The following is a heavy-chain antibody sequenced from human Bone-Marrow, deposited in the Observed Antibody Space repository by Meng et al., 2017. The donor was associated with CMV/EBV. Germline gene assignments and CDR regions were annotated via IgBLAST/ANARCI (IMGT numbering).Heavy chain of an antibody. J-gene: IGHJ4*02. CDR2: INWNGGST. D-gene: IGHD4-23*01. Sequence: LSLTCAASGFTFDDYGMSWVRQAPGKGLEWVSGINWNGGSTGYADSVKGRFTISRDNAKNSLYLQMNSLRAEDTALYYCARPTSSDYGGNSYSWDYWGQGTLVTVSS. CDR1: GFTFDDYG. CDR3: ARPTSSDYGGNSYSWDY. V-gene: IGHV3-20*04.